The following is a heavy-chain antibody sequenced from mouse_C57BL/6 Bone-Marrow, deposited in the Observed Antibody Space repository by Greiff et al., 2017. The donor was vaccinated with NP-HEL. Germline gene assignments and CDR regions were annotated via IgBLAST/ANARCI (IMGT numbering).Heavy chain of an antibody. CDR1: GFSLTSYG. CDR2: IWSDGST. Sequence: QVQLKESGPGLVAPSQSLSITCTVSGFSLTSYGVHWVRQPPGKGLEWLVVIWSDGSTTYNSAHKSRLSISKDNSKSQVFLKMNSLQTDDTAMYYCARQPSYGSSYWYFDVWGTGTTVTVSS. V-gene: IGHV2-6-1*01. CDR3: ARQPSYGSSYWYFDV. D-gene: IGHD1-1*01. J-gene: IGHJ1*03.